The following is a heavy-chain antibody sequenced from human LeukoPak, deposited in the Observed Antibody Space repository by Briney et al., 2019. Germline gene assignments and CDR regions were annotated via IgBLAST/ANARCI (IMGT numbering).Heavy chain of an antibody. J-gene: IGHJ5*02. V-gene: IGHV3-30-3*01. CDR1: GFTFSSYA. Sequence: PGGSLRLSCAASGFTFSSYAMHWVRQAPGKGLEWVAVISYDGSNKYYADSVKGRFTISRDNSKNTLYLQMNSLRAEDTAVYYCAKDDYGAPGATWGQGTLVTVSS. D-gene: IGHD4-17*01. CDR3: AKDDYGAPGAT. CDR2: ISYDGSNK.